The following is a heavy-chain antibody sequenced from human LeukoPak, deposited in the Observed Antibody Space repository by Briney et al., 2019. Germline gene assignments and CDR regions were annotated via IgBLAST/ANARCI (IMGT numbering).Heavy chain of an antibody. CDR3: ARDLANTRGCSSTSCSPH. Sequence: PGGSLRLSCAASGFTFDDYGMSWVRQAPGKGLEWVSGINWNGGSTGYADSVKRRFTISRDNAKNSLYLQMNSLRAEDTALYYCARDLANTRGCSSTSCSPHWGQGTLVTVSS. J-gene: IGHJ4*02. CDR1: GFTFDDYG. D-gene: IGHD2-2*01. CDR2: INWNGGST. V-gene: IGHV3-20*04.